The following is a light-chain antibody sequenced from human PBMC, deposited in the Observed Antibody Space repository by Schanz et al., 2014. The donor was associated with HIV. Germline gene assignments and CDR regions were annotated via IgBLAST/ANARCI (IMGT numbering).Light chain of an antibody. CDR3: GTWDSSLSAYV. Sequence: QSVLTQPPSVSGAPGQRVTISCTGSSSNIGAGYNVHWYQQLPGTAPKLLIYSNTYRPSGVPDRFSGSKSGTSATLGITGLQTGDEADYYCGTWDSSLSAYVFGTGTKLTVL. J-gene: IGLJ1*01. V-gene: IGLV1-40*01. CDR2: SNT. CDR1: SSNIGAGYN.